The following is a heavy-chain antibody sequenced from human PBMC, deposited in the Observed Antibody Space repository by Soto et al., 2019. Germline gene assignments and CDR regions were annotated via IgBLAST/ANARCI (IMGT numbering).Heavy chain of an antibody. CDR2: VYSSGTT. V-gene: IGHV4-4*07. CDR3: ARDIASYAYGEGY. Sequence: SETLSLTCAVSGYSISSGYYWSWIRQPAGKGLEWIGRVYSSGTTDYNPSLNSRATMSVETSKNQFSLKLSSVTAADTAVYYCARDIASYAYGEGYWGQGIQVTVSS. D-gene: IGHD2-21*01. CDR1: GYSISSGYY. J-gene: IGHJ4*02.